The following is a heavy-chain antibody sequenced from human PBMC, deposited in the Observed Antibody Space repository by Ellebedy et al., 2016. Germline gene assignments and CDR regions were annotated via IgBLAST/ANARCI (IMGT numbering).Heavy chain of an antibody. CDR3: AKGYFSRAYCGGDCYLDDPFDV. J-gene: IGHJ3*01. CDR1: GFSFRMYD. CDR2: ISGSGSST. Sequence: GESLKISXAASGFSFRMYDMGWVRQVPGKGLEWVSGISGSGSSTHYADSVKGRFTISRDKSKNTVSLQMNSLRAEDTALYYCAKGYFSRAYCGGDCYLDDPFDVWGQGTVVTVSS. D-gene: IGHD2-21*01. V-gene: IGHV3-23*01.